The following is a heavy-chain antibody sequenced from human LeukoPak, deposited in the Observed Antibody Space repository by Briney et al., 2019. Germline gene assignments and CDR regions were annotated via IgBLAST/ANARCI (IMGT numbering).Heavy chain of an antibody. J-gene: IGHJ4*02. CDR1: GFTFSNYV. V-gene: IGHV3-23*01. CDR3: ARDSSGWYPYYFDY. Sequence: GGSLRLSCAVSGFTFSNYVMSLVRQAPGKGLEWVSGIIGSGDITYYADSVKGRFTISRDNSKNSLYLQMNSLRAEDTAVYYCARDSSGWYPYYFDYWGQGTLVTVSS. D-gene: IGHD6-19*01. CDR2: IIGSGDIT.